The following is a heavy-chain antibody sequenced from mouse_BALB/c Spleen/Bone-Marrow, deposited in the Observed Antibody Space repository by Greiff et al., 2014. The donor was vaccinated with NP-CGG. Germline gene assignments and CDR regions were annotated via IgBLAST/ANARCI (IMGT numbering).Heavy chain of an antibody. J-gene: IGHJ4*01. Sequence: VQLQQSGAELVRPGSSVKISCKASGYAFSSYWMSWVKQRPGQGLEWIGQIYPGDGDTNYNGKFKGKATLTADKSSSTAYMQLSSLTSEDSAVCFCARWLPAMDYWGQGTSVTVSS. CDR3: ARWLPAMDY. V-gene: IGHV1-80*01. D-gene: IGHD2-2*01. CDR2: IYPGDGDT. CDR1: GYAFSSYW.